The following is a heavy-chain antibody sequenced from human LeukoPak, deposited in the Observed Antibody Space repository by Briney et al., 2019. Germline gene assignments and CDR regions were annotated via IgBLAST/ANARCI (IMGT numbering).Heavy chain of an antibody. D-gene: IGHD6-25*01. CDR2: ISYDGSNK. Sequence: GRSLRLSCAASGFTFSSYGMHWVRQAPGKGLEWVAVISYDGSNKYYADSVKGRFTISRDNAKNTLYLQVNSLRAEDTAVYFCARANIAAAIHDYWGQGTLVTVSS. CDR3: ARANIAAAIHDY. J-gene: IGHJ4*02. CDR1: GFTFSSYG. V-gene: IGHV3-30*03.